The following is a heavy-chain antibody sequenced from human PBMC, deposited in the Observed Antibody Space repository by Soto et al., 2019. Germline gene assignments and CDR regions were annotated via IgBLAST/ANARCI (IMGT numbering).Heavy chain of an antibody. V-gene: IGHV4-59*01. Sequence: PSETLSLTCNVSGGSISSYYWSWIRQPPGKGLEWIGYMHYSGSANNNPSLKSRATISADTTKNQFSLKLSSVTAADTAVYYCAAGIAARPSHYYYYGMDVWGQGTTVTVSS. CDR2: MHYSGSA. CDR1: GGSISSYY. CDR3: AAGIAARPSHYYYYGMDV. D-gene: IGHD6-6*01. J-gene: IGHJ6*02.